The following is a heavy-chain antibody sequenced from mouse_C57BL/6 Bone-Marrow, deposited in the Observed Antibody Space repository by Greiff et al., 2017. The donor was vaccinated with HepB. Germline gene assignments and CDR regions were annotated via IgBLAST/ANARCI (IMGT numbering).Heavy chain of an antibody. Sequence: EVKLMESGGGLVQPGGSLKLSCAASGFTFSDYGMAWVRQAPRKGPEWVAFISNLAYSIYYADTVTGRFTISRENAKNTLYLEMSSLRSEDTAMYYCARLYGSSYGYFDVWGTGTTVTVSS. CDR2: ISNLAYSI. CDR3: ARLYGSSYGYFDV. CDR1: GFTFSDYG. V-gene: IGHV5-15*01. J-gene: IGHJ1*03. D-gene: IGHD1-1*01.